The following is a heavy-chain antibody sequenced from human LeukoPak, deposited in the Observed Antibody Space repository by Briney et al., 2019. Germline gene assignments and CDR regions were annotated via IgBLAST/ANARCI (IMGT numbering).Heavy chain of an antibody. J-gene: IGHJ4*02. CDR3: AKTGVYYYDSSGYYS. Sequence: GGSLRLSCAASGFTFSSYAMSWVRQAPGKGLEWVSAISGSGGSTYYADSVKGRFTISRDNSKNTLYLQMNSLRAEDTAVYYCAKTGVYYYDSSGYYSWGQGTLVTVSS. CDR2: ISGSGGST. CDR1: GFTFSSYA. D-gene: IGHD3-22*01. V-gene: IGHV3-23*01.